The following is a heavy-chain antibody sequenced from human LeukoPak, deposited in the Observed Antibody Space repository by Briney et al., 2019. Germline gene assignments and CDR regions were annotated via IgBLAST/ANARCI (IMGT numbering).Heavy chain of an antibody. CDR3: ASDDCSGGSCYATIPLY. Sequence: ASVTVSCKASGYTFTGYYMHWVRQAPGQGLEWMGWINPNSGGTNYAQKFQGRVTMTRDTSISTAYMELSRLRSDDTAVYYCASDDCSGGSCYATIPLYWGQGTLVTVSS. CDR2: INPNSGGT. J-gene: IGHJ4*02. D-gene: IGHD2-15*01. CDR1: GYTFTGYY. V-gene: IGHV1-2*02.